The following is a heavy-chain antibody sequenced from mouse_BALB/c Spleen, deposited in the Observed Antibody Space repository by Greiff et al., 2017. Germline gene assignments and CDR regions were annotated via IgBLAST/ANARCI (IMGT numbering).Heavy chain of an antibody. CDR3: ARWNGNYGGDAMDY. D-gene: IGHD2-1*01. Sequence: QVQLQQSGAELAKPGASVKMSCKASGYTFTSYWMHWVKQRPGQGLEWIGYINPSTGYTEYNQKFKDKATLTADKSSSTAYMQLSSLTSEDSAVYYCARWNGNYGGDAMDYWGQGTSVTVSS. CDR2: INPSTGYT. J-gene: IGHJ4*01. CDR1: GYTFTSYW. V-gene: IGHV1-7*01.